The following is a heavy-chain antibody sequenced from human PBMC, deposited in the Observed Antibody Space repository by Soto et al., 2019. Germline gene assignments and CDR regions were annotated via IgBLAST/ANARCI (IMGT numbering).Heavy chain of an antibody. CDR3: AKGDNLGPKTGYAFDP. Sequence: SQTLSLTCAISGDSVSSNTASWNWIRQSPSRGLEWLGRTYFRSKWYNDYAVSVKSRIIINPDTSNNQFSLQLNSVTPEDTAVYFCAKGDNLGPKTGYAFDPWGQGSLVTVSS. CDR2: TYFRSKWYN. V-gene: IGHV6-1*01. J-gene: IGHJ5*02. D-gene: IGHD5-12*01. CDR1: GDSVSSNTAS.